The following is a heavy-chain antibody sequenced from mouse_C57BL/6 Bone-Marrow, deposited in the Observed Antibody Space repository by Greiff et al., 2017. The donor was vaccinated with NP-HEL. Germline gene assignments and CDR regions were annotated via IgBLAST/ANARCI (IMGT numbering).Heavy chain of an antibody. CDR1: YTFSRRVH. Sequence: QVQLQQSGPELARPWASVKISCQAFYTFSRRVHFAIRDTNYWMQWVKQRPGQGLEWIGAICTGNGDTSYNQKFKGKATLTADKSSSTAYMPLSSLTSEDSAVYYCARSTMVTTGTYYAMDYWGQGTSVTVAS. CDR3: SEDSAVYYCARSTMVTTGTYYAMDY. V-gene: IGHV1-87*01. J-gene: IGHJ4*01. CDR2: GQGLEWIG. D-gene: IGHD2-2*01.